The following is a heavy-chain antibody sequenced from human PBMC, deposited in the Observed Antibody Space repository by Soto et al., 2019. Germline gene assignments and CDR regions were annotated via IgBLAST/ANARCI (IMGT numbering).Heavy chain of an antibody. CDR2: ISAHNGRT. V-gene: IGHV1-18*04. CDR1: GYTFTDYG. J-gene: IGHJ5*02. D-gene: IGHD2-15*01. Sequence: ASVKVSCKASGYTFTDYGINWVRQAPGQGLEWMGWISAHNGRTDNAQKFKGRVTMTTDTSTNTAHMELRSLGSDDTAVYYCARDRAGGYCSGGSCPTWYDPWGQGNMVTVYS. CDR3: ARDRAGGYCSGGSCPTWYDP.